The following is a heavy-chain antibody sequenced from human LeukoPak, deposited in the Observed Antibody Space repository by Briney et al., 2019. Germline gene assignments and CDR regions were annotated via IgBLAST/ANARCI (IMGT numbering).Heavy chain of an antibody. CDR3: ARDRDYGDHGLFVY. Sequence: PGGSLRLSCAASEFIFSSYSMNWVRQAPGKGLEWVSYISSSSTIYYADSVKGRFTISRDNAKNSLYLQMNSLRDEDTAVYYCARDRDYGDHGLFVYWGQGTLVTVSS. V-gene: IGHV3-48*02. CDR2: ISSSSTI. CDR1: EFIFSSYS. J-gene: IGHJ4*02. D-gene: IGHD4-17*01.